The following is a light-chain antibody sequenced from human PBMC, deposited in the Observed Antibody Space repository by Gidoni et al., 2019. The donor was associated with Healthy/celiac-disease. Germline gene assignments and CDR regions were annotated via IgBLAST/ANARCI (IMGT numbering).Light chain of an antibody. CDR2: GAS. CDR1: QSVSSSY. CDR3: QQYDSSLLT. Sequence: VLSQSPGTLSSSPGGRATLSCRASQSVSSSYLAWYQQKPGQAPRLLIYGASSRATGIPDRFSGSGSGTDFTLTISRLEPEDFAVYYCQQYDSSLLTFGEGTKVEIK. J-gene: IGKJ4*01. V-gene: IGKV3-20*01.